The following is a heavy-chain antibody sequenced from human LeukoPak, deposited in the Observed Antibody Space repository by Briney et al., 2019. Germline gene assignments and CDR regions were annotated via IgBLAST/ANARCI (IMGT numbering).Heavy chain of an antibody. Sequence: ASVKVSCKASGYTFTDYAMNWVRQAPGQGLEWMGWINTNTGNPTYAQGFTGRFVFSLETSVSTAYVQINSLKAEDTAVYYWARDLIGTKFFDFWAREPWSPSPQ. V-gene: IGHV7-4-1*02. D-gene: IGHD1-7*01. J-gene: IGHJ4*02. CDR2: INTNTGNP. CDR3: ARDLIGTKFFDF. CDR1: GYTFTDYA.